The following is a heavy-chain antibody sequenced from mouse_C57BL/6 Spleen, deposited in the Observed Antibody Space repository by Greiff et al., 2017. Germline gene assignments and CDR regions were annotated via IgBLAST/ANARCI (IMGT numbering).Heavy chain of an antibody. D-gene: IGHD1-1*01. CDR3: ARPLLRYWYFDV. Sequence: EVHLVESGGGLVKPGGSLKLSCAASGFTFSDYGMHWVRQAPEKGLEWVAYISSGSSTIYYADTVKGRFTISRDNAKNTLFLQMTSLRSEDTAMYYCARPLLRYWYFDVWGTGTTVTVSS. J-gene: IGHJ1*03. CDR1: GFTFSDYG. CDR2: ISSGSSTI. V-gene: IGHV5-17*01.